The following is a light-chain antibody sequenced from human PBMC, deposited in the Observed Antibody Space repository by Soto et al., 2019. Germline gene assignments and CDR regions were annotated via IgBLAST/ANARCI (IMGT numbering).Light chain of an antibody. CDR3: QQSYSTPLT. J-gene: IGKJ4*01. CDR2: SAS. CDR1: QTISSS. Sequence: DIQMTRSPSSLSASVGDRVTITCRASQTISSSLNWYQQKPGKAPKLLIYSASSLQSGVPSRFSGSGSGTDFTLTISSLQPEDSGSFYCQQSYSTPLTFGGGTKVDIK. V-gene: IGKV1-39*01.